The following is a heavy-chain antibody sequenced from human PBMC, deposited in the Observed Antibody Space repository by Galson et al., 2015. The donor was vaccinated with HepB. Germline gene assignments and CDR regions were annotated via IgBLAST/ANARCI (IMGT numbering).Heavy chain of an antibody. Sequence: ETLSLTCTVSGGSISSSSYYWGWIRQPPGKGLEWVGSIYYSGSTYYNPSLKSRVTISVDTSKNQFSLKLSSVTAADTAVYYCARHVARGIVVLPAATWWFDPWGQGALVTVSS. CDR2: IYYSGST. CDR1: GGSISSSSYY. V-gene: IGHV4-39*01. CDR3: ARHVARGIVVLPAATWWFDP. J-gene: IGHJ5*02. D-gene: IGHD2-2*01.